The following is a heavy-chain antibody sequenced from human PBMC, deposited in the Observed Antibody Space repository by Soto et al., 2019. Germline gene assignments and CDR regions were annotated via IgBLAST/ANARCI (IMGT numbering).Heavy chain of an antibody. V-gene: IGHV4-59*01. D-gene: IGHD1-1*01. J-gene: IGHJ6*02. Sequence: QVQLQESGPGLVKPSETLSLTCTVSGGSISSYYWSWIRQPPGKGLEWVGYIYYSGSTNYNPSLKSRVTISVDTSKNQFSLKLSSVSAADTAVYYCAREQSGWNQFDLGMYVWGQGTTVTVSS. CDR3: AREQSGWNQFDLGMYV. CDR1: GGSISSYY. CDR2: IYYSGST.